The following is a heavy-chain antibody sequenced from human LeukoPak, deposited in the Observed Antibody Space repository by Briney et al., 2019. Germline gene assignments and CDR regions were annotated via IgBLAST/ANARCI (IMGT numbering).Heavy chain of an antibody. Sequence: ASVKVSCKASGYTFISYDINWVRQATAQGLEWMGWMNPNSGNTGHAQKFRGRVTMTRDTSISTAYMELSSLRSEDTAVYYCAKAGIVATMNADWFDPWGQGTLVTVSS. CDR2: MNPNSGNT. CDR1: GYTFISYD. J-gene: IGHJ5*02. D-gene: IGHD5-12*01. V-gene: IGHV1-8*01. CDR3: AKAGIVATMNADWFDP.